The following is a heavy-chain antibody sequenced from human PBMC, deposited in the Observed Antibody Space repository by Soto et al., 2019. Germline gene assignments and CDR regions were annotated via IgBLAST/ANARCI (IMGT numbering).Heavy chain of an antibody. Sequence: EVQLLESGGGLVQPGGSLRLSCAASGFTFSSYAMSWVRQAPGKGLEWVSAISGSGGSTYYADSVKGRFTISRDNSKNTLYLQMNSLRAEDTAVYYCAKGSGIAAAGTSGNFDYWGQGTLVTVSS. CDR3: AKGSGIAAAGTSGNFDY. D-gene: IGHD6-13*01. CDR1: GFTFSSYA. CDR2: ISGSGGST. V-gene: IGHV3-23*01. J-gene: IGHJ4*02.